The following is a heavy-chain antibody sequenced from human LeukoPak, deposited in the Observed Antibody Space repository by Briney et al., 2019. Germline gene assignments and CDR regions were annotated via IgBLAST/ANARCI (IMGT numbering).Heavy chain of an antibody. CDR3: ARDRTVVTQNFAHNWFDP. CDR1: GGTFSSYA. D-gene: IGHD4-23*01. J-gene: IGHJ5*02. V-gene: IGHV1-69*13. Sequence: SVKVSCKASGGTFSSYAISWVRLAPGQGLEWMGGIIPIFGTANYAQKFQGRVTITADESTSTAYMELSSLRSEDTAVYYCARDRTVVTQNFAHNWFDPWGQGTLVTVSS. CDR2: IIPIFGTA.